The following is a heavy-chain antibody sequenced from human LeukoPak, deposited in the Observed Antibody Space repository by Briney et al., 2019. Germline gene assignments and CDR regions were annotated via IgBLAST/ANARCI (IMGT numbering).Heavy chain of an antibody. V-gene: IGHV3-74*01. CDR3: ARGEYYYYYYMDV. J-gene: IGHJ6*03. D-gene: IGHD1-26*01. Sequence: QPGGSLRLSCAASGFTFSSCWMHWVRQAPGKGLVWVSRINSDGGNTNYADSVKGRFTISRDNAKNTLYLQMNSLRAEDTAVYYCARGEYYYYYYMDVWGRGTTVTVSS. CDR1: GFTFSSCW. CDR2: INSDGGNT.